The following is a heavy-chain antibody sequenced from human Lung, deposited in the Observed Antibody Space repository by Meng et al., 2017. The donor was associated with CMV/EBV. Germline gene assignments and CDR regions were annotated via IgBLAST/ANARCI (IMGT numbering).Heavy chain of an antibody. V-gene: IGHV4-34*01. D-gene: IGHD6-13*01. CDR3: ATIAAAERNGMDV. CDR1: GGSFSGYY. J-gene: IGHJ6*02. CDR2: INHSGST. Sequence: SXAVYGGSFSGYYWSWIRQPPGKGLEWIGEINHSGSTNYNPSLKSRVTISVDTSKNQFSLKLSSVTAADTAVYYCATIAAAERNGMDVWGQGTTVXVSS.